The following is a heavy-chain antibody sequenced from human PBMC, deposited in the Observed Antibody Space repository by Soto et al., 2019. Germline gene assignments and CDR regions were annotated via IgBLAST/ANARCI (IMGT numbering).Heavy chain of an antibody. J-gene: IGHJ3*02. D-gene: IGHD2-15*01. CDR2: INAGNGNT. V-gene: IGHV1-3*01. CDR3: ARLPGGVVVVAATGNDAFDI. CDR1: GYTFTAYT. Sequence: ASVKVSCKAFGYTFTAYTIHWLRQSPGQGLEWMGWINAGNGNTRSSRKFQGRVIITRDTSATTAYLEVDSLRSEDTAIYYCARLPGGVVVVAATGNDAFDIWGQGTMVTVSS.